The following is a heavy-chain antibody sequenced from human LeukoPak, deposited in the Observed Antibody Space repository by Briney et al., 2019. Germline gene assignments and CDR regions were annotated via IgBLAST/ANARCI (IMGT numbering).Heavy chain of an antibody. V-gene: IGHV4-59*11. CDR1: GGSIGSHY. CDR3: ARDLRYYYDSGDAFDI. Sequence: SETLSLTCTVSGGSIGSHYWSWIRQPPGKGLEWIGYIYYSGSTNYNPSLKSRVTISVDTSKNQFSLKLSSVTAADTAVYYCARDLRYYYDSGDAFDIWGQGTMVTVSS. D-gene: IGHD3-22*01. CDR2: IYYSGST. J-gene: IGHJ3*02.